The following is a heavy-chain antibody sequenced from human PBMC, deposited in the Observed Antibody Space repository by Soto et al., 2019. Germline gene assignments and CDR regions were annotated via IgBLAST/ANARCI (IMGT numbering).Heavy chain of an antibody. V-gene: IGHV3-66*01. D-gene: IGHD1-26*01. CDR1: GFSVSSNY. J-gene: IGHJ4*02. CDR3: ARVPGSL. CDR2: IYSGGST. Sequence: DVQLVESGGGLVQPGGSLRLSCAASGFSVSSNYMSWVRQAPGKGLEWVSFIYSGGSTYSADSVKGRFTISRDNSMNTRYLQMNSLRAEDTAVYYCARVPGSLWGQGTLVTVSS.